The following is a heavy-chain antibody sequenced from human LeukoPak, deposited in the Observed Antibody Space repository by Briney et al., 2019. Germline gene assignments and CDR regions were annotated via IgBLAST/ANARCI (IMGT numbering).Heavy chain of an antibody. J-gene: IGHJ6*02. V-gene: IGHV5-51*01. CDR1: GXSFTSYW. CDR2: IYPGDSDT. Sequence: GESLKISCKDSGXSFTSYWVGWVRQMSGKGLEWMGFIYPGDSDTRYSPSFQGHVTISADKSISTAYLQWRSLKASDTAMYYCARLNSDRGGSILPGDYGMDVWGQGTTVTVSS. CDR3: ARLNSDRGGSILPGDYGMDV. D-gene: IGHD3-22*01.